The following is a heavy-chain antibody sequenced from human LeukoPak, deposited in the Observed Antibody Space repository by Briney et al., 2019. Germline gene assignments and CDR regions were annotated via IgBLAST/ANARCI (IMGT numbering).Heavy chain of an antibody. D-gene: IGHD6-13*01. J-gene: IGHJ4*02. Sequence: PGGSLRLSCAASGFTFSSYAMSWVRQASGKGLEWVSAISGSGGSTYYADSVKGRSTISRDNSKNTLYLQMNSLRAEDTAVYYCARLARYSSSWYTLFDYWGQGTLVTVSS. CDR1: GFTFSSYA. V-gene: IGHV3-23*01. CDR3: ARLARYSSSWYTLFDY. CDR2: ISGSGGST.